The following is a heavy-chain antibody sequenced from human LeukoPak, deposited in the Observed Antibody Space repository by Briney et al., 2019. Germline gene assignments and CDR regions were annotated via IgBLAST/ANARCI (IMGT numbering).Heavy chain of an antibody. D-gene: IGHD6-13*01. CDR1: GFTFSSYA. Sequence: GGSLRLSCAASGFTFSSYAMSWVRQAPGKGLEWVSAISGSGGSTYYADSVKGRFTISRDNSKNTLYLQMNSLRAEDTAVYYCAKDWEAAAGTGRMSYFDYWGQGTLVTVSS. CDR2: ISGSGGST. CDR3: AKDWEAAAGTGRMSYFDY. V-gene: IGHV3-23*01. J-gene: IGHJ4*02.